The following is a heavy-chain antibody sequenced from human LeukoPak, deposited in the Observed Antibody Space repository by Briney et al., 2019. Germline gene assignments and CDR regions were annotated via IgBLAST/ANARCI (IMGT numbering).Heavy chain of an antibody. CDR3: ARATDGYNHAFDI. CDR1: GFTVSSNY. V-gene: IGHV3-53*04. D-gene: IGHD5-24*01. Sequence: QSGGSLRLSCAASGFTVSSNYMSWVRQAPGKGLEWVSVIYSGGSTYYADSVKGRFTISRHNSKNTLYLQMNSLRAEDTAVYYCARATDGYNHAFDIWGQGTMVTVSS. J-gene: IGHJ3*02. CDR2: IYSGGST.